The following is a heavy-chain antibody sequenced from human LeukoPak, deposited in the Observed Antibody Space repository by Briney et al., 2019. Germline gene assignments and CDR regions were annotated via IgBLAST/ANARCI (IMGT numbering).Heavy chain of an antibody. Sequence: GVSLRLSCAASGFTFSSYSMNWVRQAPGKGLEWVSSMSSSSSYIYYADSVKGRFTISRDNAKNSLYLQMNSLRAEDTAVYYCAREGTQENLDYWGQGTLVTVSS. CDR2: MSSSSSYI. CDR3: AREGTQENLDY. CDR1: GFTFSSYS. J-gene: IGHJ4*02. V-gene: IGHV3-21*01. D-gene: IGHD1-1*01.